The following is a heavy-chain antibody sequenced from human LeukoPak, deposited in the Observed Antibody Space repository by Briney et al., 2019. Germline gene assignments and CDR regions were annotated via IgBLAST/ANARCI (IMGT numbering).Heavy chain of an antibody. V-gene: IGHV3-7*01. CDR2: IRGDGSER. J-gene: IGHJ4*02. CDR1: GLTFSGYW. Sequence: GGSLRLSCAASGLTFSGYWMTWVRQAPGKGLEWVANIRGDGSERFYVGYLKGRFTISRDNAKNSLYLQMNSLRVDDTAVYYRVREGPPQGRPWSGWYPFDFWGQGILVTVSS. D-gene: IGHD3-3*01. CDR3: VREGPPQGRPWSGWYPFDF.